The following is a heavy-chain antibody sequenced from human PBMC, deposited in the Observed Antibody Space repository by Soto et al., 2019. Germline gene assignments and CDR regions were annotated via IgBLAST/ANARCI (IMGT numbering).Heavy chain of an antibody. V-gene: IGHV2-26*01. Sequence: QVTLKESGPVLVKPSETLTLTCSVSGFSLSDTTMGVSWIRQPPRKALEWLAHIFSNDEKSYSTSLKTRLTISKDTARSQVVLTTTNMDPVDTATYYCARIHSITWGSYFYGMDVWGQGTTVTVSS. CDR2: IFSNDEK. CDR3: ARIHSITWGSYFYGMDV. CDR1: GFSLSDTTMG. J-gene: IGHJ6*02. D-gene: IGHD3-16*01.